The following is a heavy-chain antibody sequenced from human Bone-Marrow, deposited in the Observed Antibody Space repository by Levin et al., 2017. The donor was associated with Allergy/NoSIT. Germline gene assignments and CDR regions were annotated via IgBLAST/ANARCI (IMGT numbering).Heavy chain of an antibody. CDR1: GLTFSSYA. V-gene: IGHV3-23*01. D-gene: IGHD4-17*01. CDR3: AKESGTVTTPLADY. J-gene: IGHJ4*02. Sequence: GESLKISCAASGLTFSSYAMSWVRQAPGKGLEWVSAISGSGGTTYYADSVKGRFTISRDNSKNTLYLQMNSLRAEDTAVYYCAKESGTVTTPLADYWGQGTLVTVSS. CDR2: ISGSGGTT.